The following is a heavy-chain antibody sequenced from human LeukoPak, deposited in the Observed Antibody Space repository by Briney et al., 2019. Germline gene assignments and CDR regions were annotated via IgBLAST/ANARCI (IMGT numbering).Heavy chain of an antibody. V-gene: IGHV3-21*03. CDR2: ISRSSSDI. CDR3: AGELGVVTPYYYYYMDV. J-gene: IGHJ6*03. Sequence: GGSLRLSCAASGFTFSSYTMNWVRQAPGKGLEWISSISRSSSDIYYADSVKGRFTISRDNAKNSVSLQMNSLRAEDTAVYYCAGELGVVTPYYYYYMDVWGKGTTVTVSS. CDR1: GFTFSSYT. D-gene: IGHD3-3*01.